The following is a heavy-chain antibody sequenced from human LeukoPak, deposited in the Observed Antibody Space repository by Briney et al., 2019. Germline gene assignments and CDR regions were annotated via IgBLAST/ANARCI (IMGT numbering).Heavy chain of an antibody. Sequence: SETLSLTCTVSGGSIGDYHWSWIRQPPGKGLEWIGYISYSGNTNYNPSLESRVTMSVDGSKNQLSLKLTSVTAADTATYYCASSHCSGSSCYSFDHWGQGALVTVSS. D-gene: IGHD2-15*01. CDR2: ISYSGNT. J-gene: IGHJ5*02. CDR1: GGSIGDYH. CDR3: ASSHCSGSSCYSFDH. V-gene: IGHV4-59*01.